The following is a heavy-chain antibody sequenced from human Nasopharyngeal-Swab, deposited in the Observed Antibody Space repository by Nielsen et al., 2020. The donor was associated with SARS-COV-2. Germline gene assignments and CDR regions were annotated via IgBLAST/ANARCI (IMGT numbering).Heavy chain of an antibody. J-gene: IGHJ4*02. CDR2: ISYDGSNK. CDR3: AKDLWGSYYNSPQDY. D-gene: IGHD1-26*01. V-gene: IGHV3-30*18. Sequence: GGSLRLSCAASGFTFSSYGMHWVRQAPGKGLEWVAVISYDGSNKYYAGSVKGRFTISRDNSKNTLYLQMNSLRAEDTAVYYCAKDLWGSYYNSPQDYWGQGTLVTVSS. CDR1: GFTFSSYG.